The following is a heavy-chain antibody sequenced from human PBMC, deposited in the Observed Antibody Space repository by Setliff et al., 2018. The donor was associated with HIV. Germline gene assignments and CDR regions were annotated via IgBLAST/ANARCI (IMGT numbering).Heavy chain of an antibody. CDR2: IYYSGST. V-gene: IGHV4-38-2*02. CDR1: GYSISSGYY. J-gene: IGHJ5*02. Sequence: SETLSLTCDVSGYSISSGYYWGWIRQPPGKGLEWIGYIYYSGSTYYNPSLKSRVTMSVDTSKNQFSLKLSSVTAADTAVYYCAREGARHYGSGRYHSWFDPWGQGTQVTVSS. D-gene: IGHD3-10*01. CDR3: AREGARHYGSGRYHSWFDP.